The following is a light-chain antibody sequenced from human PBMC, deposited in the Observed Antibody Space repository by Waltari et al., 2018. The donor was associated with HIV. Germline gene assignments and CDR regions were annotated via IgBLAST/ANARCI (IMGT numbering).Light chain of an antibody. CDR1: SSDVGGYNY. CDR3: SSYTSSSGSV. J-gene: IGLJ1*01. CDR2: DVS. Sequence: GTSSDVGGYNYVSWYQQHPGKAPKLMIYDVSNRPSGVSNRFSGSKSGNTASLTISGLQAEDEADYYCSSYTSSSGSVFGTGTKVTVL. V-gene: IGLV2-14*03.